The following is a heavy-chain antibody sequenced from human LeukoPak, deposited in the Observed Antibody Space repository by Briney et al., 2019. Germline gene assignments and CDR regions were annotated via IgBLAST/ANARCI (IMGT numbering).Heavy chain of an antibody. J-gene: IGHJ4*02. D-gene: IGHD2-15*01. Sequence: GGSLRLSCAVSGFTFSSYWMSWVRQAPGKGLEWVANIKGDGSEKYYVDSVKGRFTISRDNAKNFLYLQVNSLRTDDTAVYYCARARLSFTRGIGANYFDYWGQGTPVTVSS. CDR2: IKGDGSEK. V-gene: IGHV3-7*01. CDR1: GFTFSSYW. CDR3: ARARLSFTRGIGANYFDY.